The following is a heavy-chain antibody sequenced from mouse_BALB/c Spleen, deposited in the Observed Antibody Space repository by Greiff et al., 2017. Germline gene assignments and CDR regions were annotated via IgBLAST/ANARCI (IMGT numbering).Heavy chain of an antibody. V-gene: IGHV5-6-5*01. J-gene: IGHJ2*01. CDR2: ISSGGST. D-gene: IGHD1-1*01. CDR1: GFTFSSYA. Sequence: EVQGVESGGGLVKPGGSLKLSCAASGFTFSSYAMSWVRQTPEKRLEWVASISSGGSTYYPDSVKGRFTISRDNARNILYLQMSSLRSEDTAMYYCARGITTVVATGGYYFDYWGQGTTLTVSS. CDR3: ARGITTVVATGGYYFDY.